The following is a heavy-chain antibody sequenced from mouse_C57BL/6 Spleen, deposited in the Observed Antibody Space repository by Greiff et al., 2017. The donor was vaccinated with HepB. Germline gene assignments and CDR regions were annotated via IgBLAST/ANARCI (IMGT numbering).Heavy chain of an antibody. V-gene: IGHV5-12*01. Sequence: EVKLVESGGGLVQPGGSMKLSCAASGFTFSDYYMYWVRQTPEKRLAWVANISNGGGSSYYPDTVKGRFTSSRDNATNTLYLQMRRLKSADTALYYCAIPSFAYWGQGTRVTVAA. CDR3: AIPSFAY. CDR2: ISNGGGSS. J-gene: IGHJ3*01. CDR1: GFTFSDYY.